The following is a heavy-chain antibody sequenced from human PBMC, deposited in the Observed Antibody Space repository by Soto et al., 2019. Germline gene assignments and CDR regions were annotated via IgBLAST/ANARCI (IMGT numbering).Heavy chain of an antibody. V-gene: IGHV3-21*01. J-gene: IGHJ4*02. CDR1: GFTFSSYS. CDR2: ISSSSSYI. CDR3: ARDQPGYSYGYGLGY. D-gene: IGHD5-18*01. Sequence: EVQLVESGGGLVKPGGSLRLSCAASGFTFSSYSMNWVRQAPGKGLEWVSSISSSSSYIYYADSVKGRFTISRDNAKNSLYLQMNSQRAEDTDVYYCARDQPGYSYGYGLGYWGQGTLVTVSS.